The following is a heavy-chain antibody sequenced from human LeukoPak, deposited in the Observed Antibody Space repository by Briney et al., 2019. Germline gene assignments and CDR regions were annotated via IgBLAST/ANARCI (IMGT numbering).Heavy chain of an antibody. Sequence: GASVKVSCKASGYTFTNFDINWVRQATGQGLEWMGGIIPIFGTANYAQKFQGRVTITTDESTSAACMELSSLRSEDTAVYYCAREYCGGDCQVKTFDAFDIWGQGTMVTVSS. CDR2: IIPIFGTA. D-gene: IGHD2-21*01. CDR1: GYTFTNFD. CDR3: AREYCGGDCQVKTFDAFDI. J-gene: IGHJ3*02. V-gene: IGHV1-69*05.